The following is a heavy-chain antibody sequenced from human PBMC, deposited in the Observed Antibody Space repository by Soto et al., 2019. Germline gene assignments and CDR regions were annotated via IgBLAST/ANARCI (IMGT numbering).Heavy chain of an antibody. V-gene: IGHV1-8*01. CDR3: ARARWFGDTVDY. J-gene: IGHJ4*02. CDR2: MNPNSGNT. CDR1: GYTFTSYD. Sequence: ASVKVSCKASGYTFTSYDINWVRQATGQGLEWMGWMNPNSGNTGYAQKFQGRVTMTRNTSISTAYMELSSLRSEDTAVYYCARARWFGDTVDYWGQGTLVTVSS. D-gene: IGHD3-10*01.